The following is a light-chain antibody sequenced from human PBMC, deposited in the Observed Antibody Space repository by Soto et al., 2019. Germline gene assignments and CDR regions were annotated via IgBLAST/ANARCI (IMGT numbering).Light chain of an antibody. CDR2: GAS. CDR3: QQYNNRPRT. J-gene: IGKJ1*01. V-gene: IGKV3-15*01. Sequence: EIVMTQSPATLSVSPGERATLSCRASQSVGSDLAWYQQKPGQAPRLLIYGASTRATGIPARFSGSGSGTEFTLTINSLQSEDFAVYYCQQYNNRPRTFGQGTKVDIK. CDR1: QSVGSD.